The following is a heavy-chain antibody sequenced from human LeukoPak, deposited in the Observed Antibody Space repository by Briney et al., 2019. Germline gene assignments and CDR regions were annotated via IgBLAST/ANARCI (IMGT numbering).Heavy chain of an antibody. CDR1: GFTFDDYA. V-gene: IGHV3-74*01. CDR2: INSDGSST. D-gene: IGHD4-23*01. J-gene: IGHJ4*02. Sequence: GGSLRLSCAASGFTFDDYAMHWVRQAPGKGLEWVSRINSDGSSTSYADSVKGRFTISRDNAKNTLYVQMNSLRAEDTAVYYCASGYSSDYGGNTYWGQGTLVTVSS. CDR3: ASGYSSDYGGNTY.